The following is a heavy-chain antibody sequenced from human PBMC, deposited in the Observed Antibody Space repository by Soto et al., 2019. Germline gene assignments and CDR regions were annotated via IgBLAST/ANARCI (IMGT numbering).Heavy chain of an antibody. J-gene: IGHJ5*02. CDR1: GFTFSSFD. D-gene: IGHD3-16*01. Sequence: GGSLRLSCAASGFTFSSFDMSWVRQAPGKGLDWVSAISGSGGSTYSADSVKGRFTFSADKSTSTAYLQWSSLKASDTAIYYCAKVSGCTSAACYMGEWFDPWGQGTLVTVSS. CDR3: AKVSGCTSAACYMGEWFDP. CDR2: ISGSGGST. V-gene: IGHV3-23*01.